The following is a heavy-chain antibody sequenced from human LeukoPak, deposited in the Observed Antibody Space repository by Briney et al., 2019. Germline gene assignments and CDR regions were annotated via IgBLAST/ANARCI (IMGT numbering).Heavy chain of an antibody. CDR3: ARQGYSSSWGDDY. CDR1: GDSISSGSYY. CDR2: IYYSGST. Sequence: SGTLSLTCTVSGDSISSGSYYWRWIWQPAGKGLEWIGSIYYSGSTYYNPSLKSRVTISVDTSKNQFSLKLSSVTAADTAVYYCARQGYSSSWGDDYWGQGTLVTVSS. V-gene: IGHV4-39*07. J-gene: IGHJ4*02. D-gene: IGHD6-6*01.